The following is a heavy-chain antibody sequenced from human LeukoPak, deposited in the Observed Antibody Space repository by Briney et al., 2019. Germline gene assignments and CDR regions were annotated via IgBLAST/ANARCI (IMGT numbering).Heavy chain of an antibody. V-gene: IGHV4-61*02. J-gene: IGHJ4*02. Sequence: PSQTLSLTCTVSGDSISNSIYYWSWIRQPAGKGLEWIGRVYTSGSTNYNPSLESRVTMSVDTSKNQFSLNLSSVTAADTAVYYCARGNSSSWPLDYWGQGALVTVSS. CDR1: GDSISNSIYY. CDR2: VYTSGST. CDR3: ARGNSSSWPLDY. D-gene: IGHD6-13*01.